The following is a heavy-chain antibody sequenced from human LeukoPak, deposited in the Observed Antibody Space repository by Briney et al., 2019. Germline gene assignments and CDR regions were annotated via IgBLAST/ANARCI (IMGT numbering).Heavy chain of an antibody. CDR1: GLTVSSNY. Sequence: PGGSLRLSCAASGLTVSSNYMSWVRQAPGKGLEWVSVIYSDGRTYYADSVKGRFSISRDNSRNTVYLQMNSLRAEDTAVYYCARRQGDAFDIWGQGTMVTVSS. V-gene: IGHV3-66*04. CDR2: IYSDGRT. CDR3: ARRQGDAFDI. J-gene: IGHJ3*02.